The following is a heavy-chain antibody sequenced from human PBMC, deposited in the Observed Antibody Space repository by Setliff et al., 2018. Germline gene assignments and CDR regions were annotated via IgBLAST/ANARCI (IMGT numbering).Heavy chain of an antibody. Sequence: ASVKVSCKASGGSFSNYAIIWVRQAPGQGPEWMGGIIPTYGSTNNAEKFQGRVTFSADESMSTVYMELSSLTSADTALYYCARDALYDSNDRNSYYGNWLDPWGQGTLVTVSS. D-gene: IGHD3-22*01. V-gene: IGHV1-69*13. J-gene: IGHJ5*02. CDR1: GGSFSNYA. CDR3: ARDALYDSNDRNSYYGNWLDP. CDR2: IIPTYGST.